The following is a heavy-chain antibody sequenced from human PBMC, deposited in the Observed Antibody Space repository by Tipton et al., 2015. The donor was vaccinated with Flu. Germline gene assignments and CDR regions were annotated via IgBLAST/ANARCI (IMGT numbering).Heavy chain of an antibody. V-gene: IGHV4-38-2*02. J-gene: IGHJ5*02. CDR2: VYQSGTT. D-gene: IGHD6-6*01. CDR3: AREGFKSISSRQVWFDP. Sequence: PGLVKPSETLSLTCTVSGFSISSGYYWAWIRQPPGKGLEWIGSVYQSGTTYFSPSLKRRVTISVDVSNNQFSLNLNSVTAADTAVYYCAREGFKSISSRQVWFDPWGQGTLVTVSS. CDR1: GFSISSGYY.